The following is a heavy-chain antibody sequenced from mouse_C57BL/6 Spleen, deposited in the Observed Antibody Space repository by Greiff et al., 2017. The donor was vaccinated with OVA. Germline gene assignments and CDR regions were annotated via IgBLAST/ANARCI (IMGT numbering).Heavy chain of an antibody. CDR3: ARHKGDGYSYDYAMDY. D-gene: IGHD2-3*01. CDR1: GFTFSDYG. Sequence: EVHLVESGGGLVQPGGSLKLSCAASGFTFSDYGMAWIRQAPRKGPEWVAFISNLAYSISYADNVTGRFTISRENAKNTLDLEMSSLRSEDTAMYYCARHKGDGYSYDYAMDYWGQGTSVTVSS. CDR2: ISNLAYSI. V-gene: IGHV5-15*01. J-gene: IGHJ4*01.